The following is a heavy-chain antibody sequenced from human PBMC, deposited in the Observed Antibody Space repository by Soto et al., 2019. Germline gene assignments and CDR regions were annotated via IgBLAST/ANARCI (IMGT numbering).Heavy chain of an antibody. V-gene: IGHV4-59*01. J-gene: IGHJ5*02. CDR2: IYYSGST. Sequence: PSETLSLTCTVSGGSISSYYWGWIRQPPGKGLEWIGYIYYSGSTNYNPSLKSRVTISVDTSKNQFSLKLSSVTAADTAVYYCARDYGSGIAAAGKGGWFDPWGQGTLVTVSS. CDR1: GGSISSYY. D-gene: IGHD6-13*01. CDR3: ARDYGSGIAAAGKGGWFDP.